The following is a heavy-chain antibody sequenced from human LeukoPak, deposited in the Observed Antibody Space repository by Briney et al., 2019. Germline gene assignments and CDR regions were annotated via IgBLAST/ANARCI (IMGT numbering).Heavy chain of an antibody. CDR3: GRGLTGYLWFDP. D-gene: IGHD3-9*01. CDR1: GFTFDDYA. J-gene: IGHJ5*02. CDR2: ISWNSGSI. V-gene: IGHV3-9*01. Sequence: PGRSLRLSCAASGFTFDDYAMHWVRQAPGKGLEWVSGISWNSGSIGYADSVKGRFTISRDNAKNSLYLQMNSLRAEDTALYYCGRGLTGYLWFDPWGQGTLVTVSS.